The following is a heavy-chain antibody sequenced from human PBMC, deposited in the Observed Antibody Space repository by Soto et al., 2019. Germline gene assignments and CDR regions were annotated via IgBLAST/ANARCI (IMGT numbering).Heavy chain of an antibody. D-gene: IGHD7-27*01. CDR2: ISGTGGLT. CDR3: AKAWGNFHGDTYFFDY. CDR1: GFRFSSYA. Sequence: GGSLRLSCSTSGFRFSSYAMTWVRQAPGKGLEWVASISGTGGLTYYANSVEGRFTISRDNSRSTLYLQLNSLRAEDTAVYYCAKAWGNFHGDTYFFDYWGLGTLVTVSS. J-gene: IGHJ4*02. V-gene: IGHV3-23*01.